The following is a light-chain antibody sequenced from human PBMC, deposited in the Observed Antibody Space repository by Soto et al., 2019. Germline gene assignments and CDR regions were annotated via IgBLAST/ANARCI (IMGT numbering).Light chain of an antibody. CDR2: DVS. CDR1: SSDVGGYNY. V-gene: IGLV2-14*01. Sequence: QSVLTQPASMSGSPGQSITISCTGTSSDVGGYNYVSWYQQHPGKAPKLMIYDVSNRPSGVSNRFSGSKSGNTASLTISGLQAEDEADYYCSSYTSSSTPPFGTGTKLTVL. CDR3: SSYTSSSTPP. J-gene: IGLJ1*01.